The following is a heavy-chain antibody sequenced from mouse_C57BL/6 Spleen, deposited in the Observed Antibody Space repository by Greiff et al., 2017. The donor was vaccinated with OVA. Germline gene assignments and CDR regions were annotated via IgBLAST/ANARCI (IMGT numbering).Heavy chain of an antibody. J-gene: IGHJ4*01. CDR3: ARRNSNYLFYAMDY. V-gene: IGHV5-9*01. CDR1: GFTFSSYT. CDR2: ISGGGGNT. Sequence: DVMLVESGGGLVKPGGSLKLSCAASGFTFSSYTMSWVRQTPEKRLEWVATISGGGGNTYYPDSVKGRFTISRDNAKNTLYLQMSSLRSEDTALYYCARRNSNYLFYAMDYWGQGTSVTVSS. D-gene: IGHD2-5*01.